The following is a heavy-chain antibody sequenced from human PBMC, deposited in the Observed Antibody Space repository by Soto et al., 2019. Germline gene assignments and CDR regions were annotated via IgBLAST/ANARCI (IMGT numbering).Heavy chain of an antibody. CDR3: ARVWTYYDILTGYDPLQNYYYYYYMDV. CDR1: GGSISSYY. CDR2: IYYSGST. D-gene: IGHD3-9*01. V-gene: IGHV4-59*01. J-gene: IGHJ6*03. Sequence: SETLSLTCTVSGGSISSYYWSWIRQPPGKGLEWIGYIYYSGSTNYNPSLKSRVTISVDTSKNQFSLKLSSVTAADTAVYYCARVWTYYDILTGYDPLQNYYYYYYMDVWGKGTTVTVSS.